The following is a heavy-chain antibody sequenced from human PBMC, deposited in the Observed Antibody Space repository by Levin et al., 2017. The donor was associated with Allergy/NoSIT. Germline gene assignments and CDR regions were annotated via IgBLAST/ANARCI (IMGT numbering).Heavy chain of an antibody. CDR1: GFTFSSYW. Sequence: GESLKISCAASGFTFSSYWMHWVRQAPGKGLVWVSRINSDGSSTSYADSVKGRFTISRDNAKNTLYLQMNSLRAEDTAVYYCARGGVALDYWGQGTLVTVSS. D-gene: IGHD2-15*01. CDR2: INSDGSST. CDR3: ARGGVALDY. J-gene: IGHJ4*02. V-gene: IGHV3-74*01.